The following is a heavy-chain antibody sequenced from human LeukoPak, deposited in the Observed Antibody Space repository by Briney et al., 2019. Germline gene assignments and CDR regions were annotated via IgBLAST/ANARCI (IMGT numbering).Heavy chain of an antibody. CDR1: GGSISSGSYY. D-gene: IGHD1-26*01. J-gene: IGHJ4*02. V-gene: IGHV4-61*02. Sequence: PSQTLSLTCTVSGGSISSGSYYWSWIRQPAGKGLEWIGRIYTSGSTNYNPSLKSRVTISVDTSKNQFSLKLSSVTAADTAVYYCARGSGRYYDWGQGTLVTVSS. CDR3: ARGSGRYYD. CDR2: IYTSGST.